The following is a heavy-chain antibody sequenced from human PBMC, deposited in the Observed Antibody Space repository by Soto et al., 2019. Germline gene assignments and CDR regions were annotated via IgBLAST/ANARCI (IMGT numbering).Heavy chain of an antibody. J-gene: IGHJ4*02. V-gene: IGHV1-18*01. CDR3: ASSHVDDFWSCYPVIYFDY. D-gene: IGHD3-3*01. CDR2: ISAYNGNT. Sequence: QVQLVQSGAEVKKPGASVKVSCKASGYTFTSYGISWVRQAPGQGLEWMGWISAYNGNTNYAQKLQGRVTMTTDTSTSTAYMELRSLRSDDTAVYYCASSHVDDFWSCYPVIYFDYWGQGTLVTVSS. CDR1: GYTFTSYG.